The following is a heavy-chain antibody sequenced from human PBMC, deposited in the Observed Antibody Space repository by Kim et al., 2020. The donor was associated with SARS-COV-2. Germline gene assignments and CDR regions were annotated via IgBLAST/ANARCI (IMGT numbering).Heavy chain of an antibody. D-gene: IGHD2-2*01. V-gene: IGHV1-3*01. J-gene: IGHJ5*02. CDR1: GYSFTSYA. CDR2: NKAGNGYT. Sequence: ASVKVSCKASGYSFTSYAMHWVRQAPGQRLEWMGWNKAGNGYTKYSQKFQGRVTITRDTTASTAYMELSSLRSEDTAVYYCARGHTIVVVPAPRHNWFDPLGEQTLVLVSS. CDR3: ARGHTIVVVPAPRHNWFDP.